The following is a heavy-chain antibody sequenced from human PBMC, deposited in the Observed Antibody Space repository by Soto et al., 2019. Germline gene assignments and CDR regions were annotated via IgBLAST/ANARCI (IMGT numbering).Heavy chain of an antibody. J-gene: IGHJ6*02. V-gene: IGHV4-34*01. D-gene: IGHD3-10*01. CDR3: ARGRGYYYGSGSYYNSHYYYYGMDV. Sequence: SETLSLTCAVYGGSFSGYYWSWIRQPPGKGLEWIGEVNHSGSTNYNPSLKSRVTISVDTSKNQFSLKLSSVTAADTAVYYCARGRGYYYGSGSYYNSHYYYYGMDVWGQGTTVTVSS. CDR2: VNHSGST. CDR1: GGSFSGYY.